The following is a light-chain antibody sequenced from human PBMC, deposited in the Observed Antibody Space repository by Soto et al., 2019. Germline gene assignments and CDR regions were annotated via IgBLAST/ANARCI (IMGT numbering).Light chain of an antibody. CDR1: QSVSSN. Sequence: EIVLTQSPGTLSLSPWERATLSCRASQSVSSNLAWYQQKPGQAPRLLIYGASTRATGVPARFSGSGSGTEFTLTISSLQSEDFALYYCQHYNNWPPLTFGGGTKVDIK. V-gene: IGKV3-15*01. CDR2: GAS. J-gene: IGKJ4*01. CDR3: QHYNNWPPLT.